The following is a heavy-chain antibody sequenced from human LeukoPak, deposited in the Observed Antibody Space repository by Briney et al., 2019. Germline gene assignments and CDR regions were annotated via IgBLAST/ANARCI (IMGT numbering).Heavy chain of an antibody. V-gene: IGHV3-53*01. CDR1: GFTFSSYE. J-gene: IGHJ4*02. Sequence: GGSLRLSCAASGFTFSSYEMDWVRQAPGKGLEWVSFIYSDNTHYSDSVKGRFTISRDNSKNTLYLQMNSLRAEDTAVYYCARRAGAYSHPYDYWGQGTLVTVSS. CDR3: ARRAGAYSHPYDY. D-gene: IGHD4/OR15-4a*01. CDR2: IYSDNT.